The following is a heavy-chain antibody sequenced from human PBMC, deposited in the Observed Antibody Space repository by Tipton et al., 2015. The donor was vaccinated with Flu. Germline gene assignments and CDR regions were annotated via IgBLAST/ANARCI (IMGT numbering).Heavy chain of an antibody. D-gene: IGHD3-3*01. J-gene: IGHJ4*02. CDR3: ASGIFGVVIPLDY. CDR2: IYTSGST. V-gene: IGHV4-4*07. Sequence: TLSLTCTVSGGSISRYYWSWIRQPAGKGLEWIGRIYTSGSTNYNPSLKSRVTISVDTSKNQFSLKLSSVTAADTAVYYCASGIFGVVIPLDYWGQGTLVTVSS. CDR1: GGSISRYY.